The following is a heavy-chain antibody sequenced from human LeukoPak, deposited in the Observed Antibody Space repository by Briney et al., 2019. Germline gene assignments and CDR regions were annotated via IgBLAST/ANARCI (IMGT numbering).Heavy chain of an antibody. CDR1: GFTFSNYA. D-gene: IGHD4-17*01. Sequence: GGSLRLSCAASGFTFSNYAMNWVRQAPGKGLEWVSGISGNGGSTYYADSVKGRYTISRDNSKNTLYVQMNSLRAEDTAIYYCALVTTDRPFDYWGQGTLVTVSS. CDR2: ISGNGGST. J-gene: IGHJ4*02. CDR3: ALVTTDRPFDY. V-gene: IGHV3-23*01.